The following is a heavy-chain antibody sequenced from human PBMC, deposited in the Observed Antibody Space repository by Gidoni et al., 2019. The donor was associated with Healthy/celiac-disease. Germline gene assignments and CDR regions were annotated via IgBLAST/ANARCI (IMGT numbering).Heavy chain of an antibody. J-gene: IGHJ4*02. CDR1: GYTFTSYA. CDR3: ARGRGYRGYGQFRY. V-gene: IGHV1-3*01. D-gene: IGHD5-12*01. Sequence: QVQLVQSGAEGQKPGASVMVSCKASGYTFTSYAMHWVRPAPGQRLEWMGWINAGNGNTKYSQKVQGRVTITRDTSASTAYMELSSLRSEDTAVYYCARGRGYRGYGQFRYWGQGTLVTVSS. CDR2: INAGNGNT.